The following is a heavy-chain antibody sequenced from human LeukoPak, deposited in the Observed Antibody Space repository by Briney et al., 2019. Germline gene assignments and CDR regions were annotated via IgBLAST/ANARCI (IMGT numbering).Heavy chain of an antibody. V-gene: IGHV3-30-3*01. Sequence: GGSLRLSCAASGFTFSSYAMHWVRQAPGKGLEWVAVISYDGSNKYYADSVKGRFTISRDNSKNTLYLQMNSLRAEDTAVYYCARETNAFDMWGQGTMVTVSS. CDR2: ISYDGSNK. J-gene: IGHJ3*02. CDR1: GFTFSSYA. CDR3: ARETNAFDM.